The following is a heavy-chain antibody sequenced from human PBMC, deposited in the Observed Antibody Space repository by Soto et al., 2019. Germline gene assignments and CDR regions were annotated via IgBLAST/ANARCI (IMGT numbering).Heavy chain of an antibody. J-gene: IGHJ2*01. CDR2: IWYDGSNK. D-gene: IGHD3-3*01. V-gene: IGHV3-33*01. Sequence: PGGSLRLSCAASGFTFSSYGMHWVRQAPGKGLEWVAVIWYDGSNKYYADSVKGRFTISRDNSKNTLYLQMNSLRAEDTAVYYCARGGEVSYDFWSGYYTPNWYFDLWGRGTLVTVSS. CDR1: GFTFSSYG. CDR3: ARGGEVSYDFWSGYYTPNWYFDL.